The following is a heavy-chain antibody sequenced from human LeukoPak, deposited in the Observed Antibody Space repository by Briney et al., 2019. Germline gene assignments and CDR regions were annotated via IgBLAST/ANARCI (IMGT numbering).Heavy chain of an antibody. CDR1: GFTFSSYA. CDR3: ARDSTTTDAFDI. V-gene: IGHV3-30*04. CDR2: ISYDGSNK. Sequence: QTGGSLRLSCAASGFTFSSYAMHWVRQAPAKGLEWVAVISYDGSNKYYADSVKGRFTISRDNSKNTLYLQMSSLRAEDTAVYYCARDSTTTDAFDIWGQGTMVTVSS. J-gene: IGHJ3*02. D-gene: IGHD1-14*01.